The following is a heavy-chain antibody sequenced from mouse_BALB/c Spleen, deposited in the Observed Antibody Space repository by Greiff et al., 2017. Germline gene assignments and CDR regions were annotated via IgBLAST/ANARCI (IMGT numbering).Heavy chain of an antibody. Sequence: VQLVESGPGLVAPSQSLSITCTVSGFSLTSYGVHWVRQPPGKGLEWLGVIWAGGSTNYNSALMSRLSISKDNSKSQVFLKMNSLQTDDTAMYYCAIYYGSSAPYYAMDYWGQGTSVTVSS. V-gene: IGHV2-9*02. CDR2: IWAGGST. J-gene: IGHJ4*01. CDR1: GFSLTSYG. D-gene: IGHD1-1*01. CDR3: AIYYGSSAPYYAMDY.